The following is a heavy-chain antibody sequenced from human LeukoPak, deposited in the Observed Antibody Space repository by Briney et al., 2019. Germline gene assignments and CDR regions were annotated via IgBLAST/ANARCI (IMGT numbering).Heavy chain of an antibody. Sequence: AGGSLRLSCAASGFTFSSYWMHWVRQAPGKGLVWVSRINSDGSSTSYADSVKGRFTISRDNAKNTLYLQMNSLRAEDTAVYYCATLSWQQLAFDYWGQGTLVTVSS. CDR1: GFTFSSYW. CDR3: ATLSWQQLAFDY. D-gene: IGHD6-13*01. V-gene: IGHV3-74*01. J-gene: IGHJ4*02. CDR2: INSDGSST.